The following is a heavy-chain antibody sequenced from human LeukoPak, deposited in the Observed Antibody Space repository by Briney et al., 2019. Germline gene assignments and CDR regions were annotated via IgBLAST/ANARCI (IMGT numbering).Heavy chain of an antibody. V-gene: IGHV4-34*01. CDR2: INHSGST. J-gene: IGHJ4*02. Sequence: PSETLSLTCAVYGGSFSGYYWSWIRQPPGKGLEWIGEINHSGSTNYNPSLKSRVTISVDTSKNQFSLKLSSVTAADTAVYYCASESRITFGGANGEYFDYWGQGTLVTVSS. CDR1: GGSFSGYY. D-gene: IGHD3-16*01. CDR3: ASESRITFGGANGEYFDY.